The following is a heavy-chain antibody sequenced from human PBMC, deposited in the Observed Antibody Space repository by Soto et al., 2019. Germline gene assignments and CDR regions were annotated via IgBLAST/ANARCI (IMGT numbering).Heavy chain of an antibody. CDR2: INAGNDNT. Sequence: VQLVQSGAEEKQPGASVKVSCKASGYTFTSYAMHWVRQAPGQRLEWMGWINAGNDNTKYSQKFQGRVTITRDTSASAAYMELSSLRSEDTAVYYCARSEYTSGWTGYWGQGTLVTVSS. CDR3: ARSEYTSGWTGY. V-gene: IGHV1-3*05. CDR1: GYTFTSYA. D-gene: IGHD6-19*01. J-gene: IGHJ4*02.